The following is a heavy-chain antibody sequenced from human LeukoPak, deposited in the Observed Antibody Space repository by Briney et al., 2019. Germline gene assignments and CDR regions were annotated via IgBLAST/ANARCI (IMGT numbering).Heavy chain of an antibody. CDR3: ARLRGYSYGSFDY. Sequence: SETLSLTCTVSGGSISSYYWSWIRQPPGKGLEWIGYIYYSGSTNYNPSLRSRVTISVDTSKNQFSLKLSSVTAADTAVYYCARLRGYSYGSFDYWGQGTLVTVSS. CDR1: GGSISSYY. D-gene: IGHD5-18*01. CDR2: IYYSGST. V-gene: IGHV4-59*01. J-gene: IGHJ4*02.